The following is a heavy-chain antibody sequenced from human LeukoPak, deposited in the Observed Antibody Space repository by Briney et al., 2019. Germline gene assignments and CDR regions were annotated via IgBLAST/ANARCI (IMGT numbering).Heavy chain of an antibody. CDR2: INSDGSST. V-gene: IGHV3-74*01. D-gene: IGHD6-13*01. Sequence: GGSLRLSCAASGFTFSSYSMNWVRQAPGKGLVWVSRINSDGSSTSYADSVKGRFTISRDNAKNTLYLQMNSLRAEDTAVYYCARAPPGIAAAGKISYYYYGMDVWGQGTTVTVSS. CDR3: ARAPPGIAAAGKISYYYYGMDV. J-gene: IGHJ6*02. CDR1: GFTFSSYS.